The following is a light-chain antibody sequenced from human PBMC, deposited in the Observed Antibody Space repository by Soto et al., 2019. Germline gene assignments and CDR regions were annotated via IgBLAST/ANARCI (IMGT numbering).Light chain of an antibody. J-gene: IGKJ5*01. CDR2: GAS. V-gene: IGKV3D-15*01. CDR3: QQYNNWLIT. CDR1: QSVSGN. Sequence: EIVMTQSSATLSVSPGERATLSCRASQSVSGNLAWYQQKPGQAPSLLIYGASTRATGLPARFSGSGSGTEFTLTISSLQSEDFAVYYCQQYNNWLITFGQGTRLEIK.